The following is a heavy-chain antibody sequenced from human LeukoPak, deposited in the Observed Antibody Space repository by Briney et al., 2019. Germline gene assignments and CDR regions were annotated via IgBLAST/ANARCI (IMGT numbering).Heavy chain of an antibody. Sequence: PGGSLRLSCAASGFTFSSYWMSWVRQAPGKGLEWVANIKQDGSEKYYVDSVKGRFTISRDNAKNSLYPQMNSLRAEDTAVYYCARVRDWIAVAGNDAFDIWGQGTMVTVSS. J-gene: IGHJ3*02. D-gene: IGHD6-19*01. CDR1: GFTFSSYW. CDR3: ARVRDWIAVAGNDAFDI. CDR2: IKQDGSEK. V-gene: IGHV3-7*01.